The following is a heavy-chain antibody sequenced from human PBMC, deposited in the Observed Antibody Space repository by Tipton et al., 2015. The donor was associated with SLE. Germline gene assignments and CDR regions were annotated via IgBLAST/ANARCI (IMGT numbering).Heavy chain of an antibody. CDR1: GGTISSHY. CDR2: IYYSGST. CDR3: ARVEDGDDLSS. D-gene: IGHD4-17*01. Sequence: TLSLTCTVSGGTISSHYWSWIRQPPGKGLEWIGYIYYSGSTNYNPSLKSRVTISVNTSKNQFSLKLSSVTAADTAVYYCARVEDGDDLSSWGQGTLVTVSS. J-gene: IGHJ4*02. V-gene: IGHV4-59*08.